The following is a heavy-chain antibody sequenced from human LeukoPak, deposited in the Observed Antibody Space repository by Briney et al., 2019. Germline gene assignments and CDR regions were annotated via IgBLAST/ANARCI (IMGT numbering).Heavy chain of an antibody. J-gene: IGHJ6*03. CDR1: GGSLSGYY. CDR3: ARRAYSSSTRACRPDYYYYYYMDV. CDR2: INHSGST. D-gene: IGHD6-6*01. Sequence: SETLSLTCAVYGGSLSGYYWRCIRHPPGKGLEWIGEINHSGSTNDNPSLKSRGAISVYTSKNQFSLKLSSVTAADTAVYYCARRAYSSSTRACRPDYYYYYYMDVWGKGTTVTVSS. V-gene: IGHV4-34*01.